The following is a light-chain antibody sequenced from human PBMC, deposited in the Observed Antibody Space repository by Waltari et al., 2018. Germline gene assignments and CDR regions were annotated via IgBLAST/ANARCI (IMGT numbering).Light chain of an antibody. V-gene: IGKV3-15*01. J-gene: IGKJ2*01. CDR1: QSVSSN. CDR3: QQYNNWPYT. Sequence: EIVMTQSPATLSVSPGESATLSCRASQSVSSNLAWYQQKPGQAPRLLIYGASTRATGIPARFSGSGSGTEFTLTISSLQSEDFAVYYCQQYNNWPYTSGQGTKLEIK. CDR2: GAS.